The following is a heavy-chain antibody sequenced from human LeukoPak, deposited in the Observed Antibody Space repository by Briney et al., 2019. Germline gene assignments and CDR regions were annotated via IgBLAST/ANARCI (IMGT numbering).Heavy chain of an antibody. CDR1: GFTFSSYA. CDR2: ISYDGSNK. Sequence: GRSLRLSCAASGFTFSSYAMHWVRQAPGKGLEWVAVISYDGSNKYYADSVKGRFTISRDNSKNTLYLQMNSLRAEDTAVYYCASQYYYGSSGYYPLDYWGQGTLVTVSS. D-gene: IGHD3-22*01. CDR3: ASQYYYGSSGYYPLDY. V-gene: IGHV3-30-3*01. J-gene: IGHJ4*02.